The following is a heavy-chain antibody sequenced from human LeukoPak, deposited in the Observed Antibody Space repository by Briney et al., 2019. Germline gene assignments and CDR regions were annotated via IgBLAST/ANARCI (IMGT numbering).Heavy chain of an antibody. CDR1: GFTFTGYY. Sequence: GASVKVSCTASGFTFTGYYMHWVRQAPGQGLEWTGRVTPNSGDTNYAQKFQGRVTMTRDTSISTAYMELSRLTSDDTAVYYCARRDAMDVWGQGTTVTVS. J-gene: IGHJ6*02. CDR3: ARRDAMDV. CDR2: VTPNSGDT. V-gene: IGHV1-2*06.